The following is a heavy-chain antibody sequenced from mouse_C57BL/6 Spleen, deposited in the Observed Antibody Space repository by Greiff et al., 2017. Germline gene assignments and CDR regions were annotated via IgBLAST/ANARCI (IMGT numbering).Heavy chain of an antibody. CDR2: INPGSGGP. J-gene: IGHJ2*01. CDR1: GYAFTNYL. D-gene: IGHD3-3*01. CDR3: ASRGKGRGFDY. V-gene: IGHV1-54*01. Sequence: QVQLQQSGAELVRPGTSVKVSCKASGYAFTNYLIEWVKQRPGQGLEWIGVINPGSGGPNYNEKFKGKATLTADKSSSTAYMQLSSLTSEDSAVYFCASRGKGRGFDYWGQGTTLTVSS.